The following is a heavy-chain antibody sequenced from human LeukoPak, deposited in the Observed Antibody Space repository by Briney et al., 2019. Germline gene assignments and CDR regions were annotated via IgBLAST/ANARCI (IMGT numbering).Heavy chain of an antibody. CDR2: IYHSGST. CDR3: ARVYGSGSYYFDY. V-gene: IGHV4-4*02. CDR1: GGSISSSNW. D-gene: IGHD3-10*01. J-gene: IGHJ4*02. Sequence: PSGTLSLTCAVSGGSISSSNWWSWVRQPPGKGLEWIGEIYHSGSTNYNPSLKSRVTISVDKSKNQFSLKLSSVTAADTAVYYCARVYGSGSYYFDYWGQGTLVTVSS.